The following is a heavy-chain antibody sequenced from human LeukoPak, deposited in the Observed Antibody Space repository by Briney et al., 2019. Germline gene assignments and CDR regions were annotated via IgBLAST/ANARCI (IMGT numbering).Heavy chain of an antibody. CDR2: ISGSGGST. CDR3: AKDSYYGSGSLYYYYMDV. CDR1: GFTFSSYG. Sequence: PGGSLRLSCAASGFTFSSYGMSWDRQAPGKGLEWVSAISGSGGSTYYADSVKGRFTISRDNSKNTLYLQMNSLRAEDTAVYYCAKDSYYGSGSLYYYYMDVWGKGTTVTISS. D-gene: IGHD3-10*01. J-gene: IGHJ6*03. V-gene: IGHV3-23*01.